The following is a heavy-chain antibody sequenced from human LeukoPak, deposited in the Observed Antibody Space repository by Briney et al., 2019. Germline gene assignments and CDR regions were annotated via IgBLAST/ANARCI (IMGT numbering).Heavy chain of an antibody. CDR2: INHSGST. D-gene: IGHD1-1*01. CDR3: ARGGTLTGLEP. J-gene: IGHJ5*02. V-gene: IGHV4-34*01. Sequence: PSETLSLTCAVYGGFYIGYYRSWIRQPPGRGLEWIGEINHSGSTNYNPSLKSRVTISVDTSKNQFSLKLSSVTAADTAVYYCARGGTLTGLEPSGQRTLVTVSS. CDR1: GGFYIGYY.